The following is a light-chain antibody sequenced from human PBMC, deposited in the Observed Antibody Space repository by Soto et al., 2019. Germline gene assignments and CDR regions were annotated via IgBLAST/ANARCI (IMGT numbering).Light chain of an antibody. V-gene: IGLV1-40*01. CDR2: VNS. Sequence: QSVLTQPPSVSGAPGQRVTMSCTGSSSNIGAGYDVHWYQQLPGTAPKLLIYVNSNRPSGVPDRFSGSKSGTSASLAITGLQAEDEADYYCQSYDSILSGNVFGTGTKVTVL. CDR1: SSNIGAGYD. CDR3: QSYDSILSGNV. J-gene: IGLJ1*01.